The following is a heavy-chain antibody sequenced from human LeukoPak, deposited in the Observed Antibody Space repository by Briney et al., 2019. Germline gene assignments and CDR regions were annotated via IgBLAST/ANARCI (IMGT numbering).Heavy chain of an antibody. D-gene: IGHD3-16*01. CDR3: ARDSGGNDY. Sequence: GGSLRLSCATSGFTFSTYLMTWVRQAPGKGLESVATIKEDGSEGYYVDSVEGRFTISRDNAKNSVFLQMNNLRVEDTAMYYCARDSGGNDYWGQGLLVTVSS. V-gene: IGHV3-7*01. CDR1: GFTFSTYL. CDR2: IKEDGSEG. J-gene: IGHJ4*02.